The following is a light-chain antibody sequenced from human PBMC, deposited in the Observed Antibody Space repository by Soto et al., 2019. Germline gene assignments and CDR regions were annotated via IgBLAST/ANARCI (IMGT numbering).Light chain of an antibody. Sequence: EIVLTQSPATLSLSPGERATLSCRASQSVSSYFAWYQQKPGQAPRLLIYDASNRATGIPARFSGSGSGTDFTLTISSLEPEDFSVYYCQQRSNWPPYTVGQGTKLEIK. CDR2: DAS. V-gene: IGKV3-11*01. CDR1: QSVSSY. CDR3: QQRSNWPPYT. J-gene: IGKJ2*01.